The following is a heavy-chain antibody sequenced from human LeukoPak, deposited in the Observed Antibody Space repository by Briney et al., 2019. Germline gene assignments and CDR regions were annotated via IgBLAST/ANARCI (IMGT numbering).Heavy chain of an antibody. Sequence: KXXXXTXSXXAIXXVRQAPGQGLEWMXXIIXIFGTANYAQKFQGRVTITADESTSTAYMELSSLRSEDTAVYYCARVVGVLRYFDWLPTSYYFDYWGQGTLVTVSS. CDR2: IIXIFGTA. V-gene: IGHV1-69*01. CDR1: XXTXSXXA. CDR3: ARVVGVLRYFDWLPTSYYFDY. D-gene: IGHD3-9*01. J-gene: IGHJ4*02.